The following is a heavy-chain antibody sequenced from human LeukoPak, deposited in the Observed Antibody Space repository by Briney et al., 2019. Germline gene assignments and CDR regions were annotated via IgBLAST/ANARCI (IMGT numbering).Heavy chain of an antibody. J-gene: IGHJ6*03. CDR1: GGSISSSSYY. D-gene: IGHD5-12*01. V-gene: IGHV4-39*01. CDR2: IYYSGST. CDR3: ARHTGGYDLISGYYYYYMDV. Sequence: PSETLSLTCTVSGGSISSSSYYWGWIRQPPGKGLEWIGSIYYSGSTYYNPSLKSRVTISVDTSKNQFSLKLSSVTAADTAVYYCARHTGGYDLISGYYYYYMDVWGKGTTVTVSS.